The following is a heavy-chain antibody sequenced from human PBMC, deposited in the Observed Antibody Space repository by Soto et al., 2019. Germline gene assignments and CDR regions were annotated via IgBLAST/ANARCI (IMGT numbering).Heavy chain of an antibody. J-gene: IGHJ6*02. CDR1: GFTFSSYG. CDR2: ISYDGSNK. CDR3: ARAKSLLWFGELFDYYYYGMDV. Sequence: GSLRLSCAASGFTFSSYGMHWVRQAPGKGLEWVAVISYDGSNKYYADSVKGRFTISRDNSKNTPYLQMNSLRDEDTAVYYCARAKSLLWFGELFDYYYYGMDVWGQGTTVTVSS. D-gene: IGHD3-10*01. V-gene: IGHV3-30*03.